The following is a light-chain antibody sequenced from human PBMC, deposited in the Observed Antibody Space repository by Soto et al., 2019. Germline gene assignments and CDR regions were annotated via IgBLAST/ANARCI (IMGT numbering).Light chain of an antibody. CDR3: QQRSNWPPF. CDR1: QGVSSY. Sequence: EIVLTQSPATLSLSPEERATLSCRASQGVSSYLAWYQQKPGQAPRLLIYDAPNRATGIPARFSGSGPGTDFTLTISSLEPEDFAVYYCQQRSNWPPFFGGGTKVEIK. J-gene: IGKJ4*01. V-gene: IGKV3D-11*01. CDR2: DAP.